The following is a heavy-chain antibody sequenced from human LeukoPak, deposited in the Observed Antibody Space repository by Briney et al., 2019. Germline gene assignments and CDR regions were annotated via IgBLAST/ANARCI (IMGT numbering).Heavy chain of an antibody. D-gene: IGHD4-17*01. CDR2: LRSDGTT. J-gene: IGHJ4*02. CDR3: AREGTTGHGINDQGLDY. Sequence: PGGSLRLSCAGSGFTVSTYYMAWVRQAAGKGLKWVSVLRSDGTTLYTDSVKGRFTVSRDISQNMLYLQMNSLRAEDTAVYYCAREGTTGHGINDQGLDYWGQGTLVTVSS. CDR1: GFTVSTYY. V-gene: IGHV3-66*01.